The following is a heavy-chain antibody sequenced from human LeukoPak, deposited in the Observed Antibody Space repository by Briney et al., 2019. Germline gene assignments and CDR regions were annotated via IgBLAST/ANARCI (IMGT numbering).Heavy chain of an antibody. J-gene: IGHJ2*01. D-gene: IGHD6-19*01. CDR1: GGSINTNGYY. CDR2: IYYSGST. V-gene: IGHV4-39*07. Sequence: SETLSLTCSVSGGSINTNGYYWGWIGQPPGKALAWIGSIYYSGSTFYNPSLKSRVTISIDKSRSQFSLKLNSVTAADTAVYYCASNQWPKWYFDLWGRGTLLTVSS. CDR3: ASNQWPKWYFDL.